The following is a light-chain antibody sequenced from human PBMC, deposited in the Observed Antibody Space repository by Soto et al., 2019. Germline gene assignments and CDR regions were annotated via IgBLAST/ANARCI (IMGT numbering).Light chain of an antibody. V-gene: IGKV3-20*01. CDR2: GAS. J-gene: IGKJ1*01. CDR1: QSVSNNY. Sequence: EIVLPQSPAILSLSPGERATLSCRASQSVSNNYLAWYQQKPGQAPRLLIYGASNGATGIPDRFSGSGSGTDFTLTISRLEPEDFAVYYCQQYGSPGTFGQGTKVDI. CDR3: QQYGSPGT.